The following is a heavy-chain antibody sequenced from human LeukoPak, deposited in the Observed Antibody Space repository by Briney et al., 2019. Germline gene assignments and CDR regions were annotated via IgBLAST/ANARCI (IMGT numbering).Heavy chain of an antibody. CDR1: GYTCTSYD. D-gene: IGHD3-10*01. Sequence: ASVKVSCKSSGYTCTSYDINWVRQATGQGLEWMGWMNPNSGNTGYAQKFQGRVTITRNTSASTAYMELSSLKSEDTAVYYCAREGSMVRGVGIFGFDYWGQGTLVTVSS. J-gene: IGHJ4*02. CDR2: MNPNSGNT. V-gene: IGHV1-8*03. CDR3: AREGSMVRGVGIFGFDY.